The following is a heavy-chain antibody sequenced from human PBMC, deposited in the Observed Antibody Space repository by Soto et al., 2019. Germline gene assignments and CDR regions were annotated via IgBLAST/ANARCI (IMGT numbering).Heavy chain of an antibody. D-gene: IGHD1-7*01. CDR3: AKAGETPTTDFDH. Sequence: EMQLLESGGGLVQPGGSLRLSCAASGFSFKHYAMSWVRQAPGKGLEWVSAVSGRGTDSFYTTSVKGRFTISRDNSNNTVYLQMGSLRAEDTAVYYCAKAGETPTTDFDHWGQGTLVTVSS. CDR1: GFSFKHYA. V-gene: IGHV3-23*01. J-gene: IGHJ4*02. CDR2: VSGRGTDS.